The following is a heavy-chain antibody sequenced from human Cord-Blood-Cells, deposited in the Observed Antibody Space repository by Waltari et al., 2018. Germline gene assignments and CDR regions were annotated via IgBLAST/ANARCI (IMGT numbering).Heavy chain of an antibody. D-gene: IGHD3-22*01. CDR3: ARSYYDSSGYFDY. J-gene: IGHJ4*02. V-gene: IGHV3-7*01. Sequence: EVQLVESGGGLVQPGGSLRLSCAASGFTFSSYWMSWVRQAPGKGLEWGANIKQDGIEKYYVDSVKGRFTISRDNAKNSLYLQMNSLRAEDTAVYYCARSYYDSSGYFDYWGQGTLVTVSS. CDR1: GFTFSSYW. CDR2: IKQDGIEK.